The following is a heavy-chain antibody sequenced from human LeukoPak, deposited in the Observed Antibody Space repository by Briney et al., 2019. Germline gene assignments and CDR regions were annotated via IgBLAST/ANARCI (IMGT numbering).Heavy chain of an antibody. J-gene: IGHJ4*02. D-gene: IGHD5-18*01. V-gene: IGHV3-9*01. CDR2: ISWNSGTI. CDR1: GFTFDDYA. CDR3: ARGLEKGYSYGIDY. Sequence: GGSLRLSRAASGFTFDDYAMHWVRQAPGKGLEWVSGISWNSGTIGHADSVKGRFTISRDNAKDSLYLQMNSLRTDDTALYYCARGLEKGYSYGIDYWGQGTLVTVSS.